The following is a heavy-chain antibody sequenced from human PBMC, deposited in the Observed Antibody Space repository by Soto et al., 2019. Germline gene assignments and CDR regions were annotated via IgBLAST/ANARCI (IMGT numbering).Heavy chain of an antibody. V-gene: IGHV3-73*01. CDR3: TNDYGDYRGPYYFDY. CDR2: IRSKANSYAT. J-gene: IGHJ4*02. Sequence: GGSLRLSCAASGFTFSGSAMHWVRQASGKGLEWVGRIRSKANSYATAYAASVKGRFTISRDDSKNTAYLQMNSLKTEDTAVYYCTNDYGDYRGPYYFDYWGQGTLVTVSS. CDR1: GFTFSGSA. D-gene: IGHD4-17*01.